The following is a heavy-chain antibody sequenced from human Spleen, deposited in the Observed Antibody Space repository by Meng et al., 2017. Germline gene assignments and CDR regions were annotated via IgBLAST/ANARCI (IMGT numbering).Heavy chain of an antibody. CDR2: ISWNSGSI. CDR3: ARVRDSGGNSDH. CDR1: GFSFDDYA. V-gene: IGHV3-9*01. Sequence: SLKISCAASGFSFDDYAMHWVRQAPGKGLEWVSGISWNSGSIGYADSVKGRFTISRDNAKNSLYLQMNSLRAEDTAVYYCARVRDSGGNSDHWGQGTLVTVSS. D-gene: IGHD4-23*01. J-gene: IGHJ4*02.